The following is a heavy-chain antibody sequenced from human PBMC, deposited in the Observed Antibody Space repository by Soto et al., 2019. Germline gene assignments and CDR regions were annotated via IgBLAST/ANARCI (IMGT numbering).Heavy chain of an antibody. D-gene: IGHD3-10*01. CDR2: IYHSGYT. CDR1: GGSISSGGYA. Sequence: PSETLSLTCAVSGGSISSGGYAWNWIRQPPGKGLEWIGYIYHSGYTSYNPSLKNRVTISVDKSKSQFSLKLNSVTAADTAVYYCASHFPPLHSGSYWFESWGQGILVTVSS. V-gene: IGHV4-30-2*01. CDR3: ASHFPPLHSGSYWFES. J-gene: IGHJ5*01.